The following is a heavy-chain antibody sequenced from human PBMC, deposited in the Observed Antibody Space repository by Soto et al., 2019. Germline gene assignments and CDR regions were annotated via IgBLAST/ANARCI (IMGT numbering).Heavy chain of an antibody. J-gene: IGHJ4*02. CDR2: IIPTFSIS. V-gene: IGHV1-69*13. Sequence: SVKVSCKISGGTFDMYALNWVRQAPGQGLEWMGGIIPTFSISKYARKFQGRVTITADGSTSTTYLELSSLRSDNTALYYCANGPFTTTGSYFDYWGQGTQVTVSS. CDR3: ANGPFTTTGSYFDY. CDR1: GGTFDMYA. D-gene: IGHD1-1*01.